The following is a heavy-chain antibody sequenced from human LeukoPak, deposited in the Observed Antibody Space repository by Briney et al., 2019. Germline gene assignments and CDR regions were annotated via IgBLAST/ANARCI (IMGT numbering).Heavy chain of an antibody. CDR3: ARDDYGDSWT. Sequence: ASVKVSCKASGHTFTSCYMHWVRQAPGQGLEWMGIINPSGDVTSHAQKFQGRVTMTRDTSTSTVYMELSSLRSEDTAVYYCARDDYGDSWTWGQGTLVTVSS. D-gene: IGHD4-17*01. J-gene: IGHJ4*02. CDR2: INPSGDVT. V-gene: IGHV1-46*01. CDR1: GHTFTSCY.